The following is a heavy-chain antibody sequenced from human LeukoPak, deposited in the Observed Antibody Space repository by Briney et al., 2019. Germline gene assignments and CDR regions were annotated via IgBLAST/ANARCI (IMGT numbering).Heavy chain of an antibody. CDR3: AHYYDGSGYGRYFDY. D-gene: IGHD3-22*01. J-gene: IGHJ4*02. CDR1: GGSVSSTSSY. CDR2: ISFSGST. Sequence: SETLSLTCTVSGGSVSSTSSYWGWIRQPPGKGLEWLGIISFSGSTYYNPSLRGRVTISVDTSNKQFSLKLSSVTAADTAVYFCAHYYDGSGYGRYFDYWGQGTLGTVSS. V-gene: IGHV4-39*01.